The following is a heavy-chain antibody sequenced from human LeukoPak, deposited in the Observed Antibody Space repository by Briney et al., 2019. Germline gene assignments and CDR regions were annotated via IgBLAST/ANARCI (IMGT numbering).Heavy chain of an antibody. Sequence: GASVKVSCKASGYTFTSYDINWVRQATGQGLEWMGWMNPNSGNTGYAQKFQGRVTMTRNTSISTAYMDLSSLRSEDTAVYYCAIGNILVGATFRAFDIWGQGTMVAVSS. CDR3: AIGNILVGATFRAFDI. CDR1: GYTFTSYD. J-gene: IGHJ3*02. D-gene: IGHD1-26*01. CDR2: MNPNSGNT. V-gene: IGHV1-8*01.